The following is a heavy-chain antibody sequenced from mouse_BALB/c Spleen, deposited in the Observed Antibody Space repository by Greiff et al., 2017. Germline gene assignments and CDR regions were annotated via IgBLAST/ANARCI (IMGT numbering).Heavy chain of an antibody. CDR3: AIGFYAMDY. CDR1: GFTFSSFG. Sequence: DVMLVESGGGLVQPGGSRKLSCAASGFTFSSFGMHWVRQAPEKGLEWVAYISSGSSTIYYADTVKGRFTISRDNPKNTLFLQMTSLRSEDTAMYYCAIGFYAMDYWGQGTSVTVSS. V-gene: IGHV5-17*02. CDR2: ISSGSSTI. J-gene: IGHJ4*01.